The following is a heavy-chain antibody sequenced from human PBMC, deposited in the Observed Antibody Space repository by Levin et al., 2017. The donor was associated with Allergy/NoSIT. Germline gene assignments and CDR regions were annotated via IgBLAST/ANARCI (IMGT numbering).Heavy chain of an antibody. V-gene: IGHV3-30*18. CDR3: AKGGLPGWKASAEPVFDY. J-gene: IGHJ4*02. D-gene: IGHD1-14*01. Sequence: GGSLRLSCAASGFTFSSYGMHWVRQAPGKGLEWVAVISYDGTIKYYADSVKGRLTISRDNSKNTVYLQMNSPRPEDTAVYYCAKGGLPGWKASAEPVFDYWGQGTLVTVSS. CDR2: ISYDGTIK. CDR1: GFTFSSYG.